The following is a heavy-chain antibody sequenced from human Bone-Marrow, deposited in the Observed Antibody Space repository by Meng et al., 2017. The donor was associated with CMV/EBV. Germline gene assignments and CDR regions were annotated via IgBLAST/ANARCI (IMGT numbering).Heavy chain of an antibody. Sequence: GESLKISCAASGFTFSSYEMNWVRQAPGKGLEWVSYISSSGSTIYYADSVKGRFTISRDNAKNSLYLQMNSLRAEDTAVYYCARVGLYCSSTSCYTGFDYWGQGTLVTVSS. D-gene: IGHD2-2*02. CDR3: ARVGLYCSSTSCYTGFDY. CDR1: GFTFSSYE. V-gene: IGHV3-48*03. CDR2: ISSSGSTI. J-gene: IGHJ4*02.